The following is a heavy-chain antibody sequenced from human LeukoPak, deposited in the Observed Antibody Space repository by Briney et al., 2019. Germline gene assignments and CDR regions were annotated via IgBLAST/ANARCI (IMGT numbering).Heavy chain of an antibody. V-gene: IGHV1-8*03. CDR1: GYTFTSYG. CDR3: ARGGALELEDAFDI. Sequence: ASVKVSCKASGYTFTSYGINWVRQATGQGLEWMGWMNPNSGNTGYAQKFQGRVTITRNTSISTAYMELSSLRSEDTAVYYCARGGALELEDAFDIWGQGTMVTVSS. J-gene: IGHJ3*02. D-gene: IGHD3-3*01. CDR2: MNPNSGNT.